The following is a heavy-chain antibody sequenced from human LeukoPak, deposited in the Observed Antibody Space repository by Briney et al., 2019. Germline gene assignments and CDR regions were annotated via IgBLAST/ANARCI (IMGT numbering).Heavy chain of an antibody. Sequence: ASVKVSCKASGYTFTSYGISWVRQAPGQGLEWMGWISAYNGNTNYAQKFQGRVTMTRDTSISTAYMELSRLRSDDTAVYYCARGRGSSMVRGVIITFVWFDPWGQGTLVTVSS. CDR2: ISAYNGNT. J-gene: IGHJ5*02. CDR1: GYTFTSYG. V-gene: IGHV1-18*01. CDR3: ARGRGSSMVRGVIITFVWFDP. D-gene: IGHD3-10*01.